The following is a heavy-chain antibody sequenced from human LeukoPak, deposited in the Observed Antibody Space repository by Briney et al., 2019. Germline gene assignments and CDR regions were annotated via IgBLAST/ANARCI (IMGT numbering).Heavy chain of an antibody. CDR3: ASGLQYDSTAFDI. D-gene: IGHD3-22*01. CDR2: IYYSGST. Sequence: SETLSLTCTVSGGSIGSGDYYWSWIRQPPGKGLEWIGYIYYSGSTYYNPSLKSRVTISVDTSKNQFSLKLSSVTAADTAVYYCASGLQYDSTAFDIWGQGTMVTVSS. CDR1: GGSIGSGDYY. V-gene: IGHV4-30-4*01. J-gene: IGHJ3*02.